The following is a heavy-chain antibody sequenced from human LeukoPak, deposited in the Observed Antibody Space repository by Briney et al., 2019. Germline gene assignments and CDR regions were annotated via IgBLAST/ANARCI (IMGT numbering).Heavy chain of an antibody. CDR2: IYSGGST. V-gene: IGHV3-53*01. J-gene: IGHJ6*03. CDR3: AKDKEYSYGPTYYYYYVDV. D-gene: IGHD5-18*01. CDR1: GFTVSSNY. Sequence: GGSLRLSCAASGFTVSSNYMSWVRQAPGKGLEWVSVIYSGGSTYYADSVKGRFTISRDNSKNTLYLQMNSLRAEDTAVYYCAKDKEYSYGPTYYYYYVDVWGKGTTVTVSS.